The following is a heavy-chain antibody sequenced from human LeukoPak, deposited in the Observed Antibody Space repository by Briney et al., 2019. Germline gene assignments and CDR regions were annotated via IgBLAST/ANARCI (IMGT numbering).Heavy chain of an antibody. Sequence: GGSLRLSCAASGFTFSTYGMSWVRQAPGKGLEWVSAISGSGGSTYYADSLKGRFTISRDNSKNTLYLQMNSLRAEDTAVYYCAKLDGSGSSTDYWGQGTLVTVSP. V-gene: IGHV3-23*01. D-gene: IGHD3-10*01. CDR1: GFTFSTYG. J-gene: IGHJ4*02. CDR3: AKLDGSGSSTDY. CDR2: ISGSGGST.